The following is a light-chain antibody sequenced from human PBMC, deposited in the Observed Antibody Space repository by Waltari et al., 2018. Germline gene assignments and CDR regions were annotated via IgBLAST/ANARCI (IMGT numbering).Light chain of an antibody. CDR2: HAS. CDR1: QDISNY. Sequence: DIQMTQSPSSLSASVGDRVTITCQASQDISNYLNWYQQKPGKAPKLLIYHASNLETGVPSRFSGSGSGTDFTFTISSLQPEDFATYYCQQYDNLPYTFGQGTNLEIK. CDR3: QQYDNLPYT. J-gene: IGKJ2*01. V-gene: IGKV1-33*01.